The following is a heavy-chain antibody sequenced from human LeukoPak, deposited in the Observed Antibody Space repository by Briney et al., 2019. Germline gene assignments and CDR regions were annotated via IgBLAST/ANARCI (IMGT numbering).Heavy chain of an antibody. D-gene: IGHD3-22*01. J-gene: IGHJ4*02. CDR3: ARGSDYDSSGYYPDY. CDR2: INHSGST. Sequence: GSLRLSCAASGFTFSSYSMNWVRQPPGKGLEWIGEINHSGSTNYNPSLKSRVTISVDTSKNQFSLKLSSVTAADTAVYYCARGSDYDSSGYYPDYWGQGTLVTVSS. V-gene: IGHV4-34*01. CDR1: GFTFSSYS.